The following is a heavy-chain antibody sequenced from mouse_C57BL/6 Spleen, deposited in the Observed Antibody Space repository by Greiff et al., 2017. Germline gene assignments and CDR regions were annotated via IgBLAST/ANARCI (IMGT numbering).Heavy chain of an antibody. CDR3: ARGGTTVGYAMDY. V-gene: IGHV1-50*01. D-gene: IGHD1-1*01. CDR1: GYTFTSYW. J-gene: IGHJ4*01. CDR2: IDPSDSYT. Sequence: QVQLQQPGAELVKPGASVKLSCKASGYTFTSYWMQWVKQRPGQGLEWIGEIDPSDSYTNYNQKFKGKATLTVDTSSSTAYMQLSSLTSEDSAVYYCARGGTTVGYAMDYWGQGTSVTGSS.